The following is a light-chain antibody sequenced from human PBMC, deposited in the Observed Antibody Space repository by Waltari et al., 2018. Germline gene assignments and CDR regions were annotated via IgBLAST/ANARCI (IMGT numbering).Light chain of an antibody. J-gene: IGLJ1*01. V-gene: IGLV1-40*01. CDR3: QSYDISLSGSV. Sequence: QSTLTQPPSVSGAPGHRVTISRTGSRPNTRADDEGHWYPQLPGTAPKVPIYGNSNRPSGVPERFSGSKSGTSASLAITGLQAEDEAAYYCQSYDISLSGSVFGTGTKVTVL. CDR2: GNS. CDR1: RPNTRADDE.